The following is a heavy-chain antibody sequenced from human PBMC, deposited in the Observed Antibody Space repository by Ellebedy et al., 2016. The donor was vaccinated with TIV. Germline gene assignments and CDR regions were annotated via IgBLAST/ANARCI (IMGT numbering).Heavy chain of an antibody. CDR2: INPSGGST. CDR3: ARGSGDGYNHLGDAFDI. V-gene: IGHV1-46*01. J-gene: IGHJ3*02. CDR1: GYTFTSYH. D-gene: IGHD5-24*01. Sequence: ASVKVSCKASGYTFTSYHIHWVRQAPGQGLEWMGIINPSGGSTSYVQKFQGRVTITADKSTSTAYMELSSLRSEDTAVYYCARGSGDGYNHLGDAFDIWGQGTMVTVSS.